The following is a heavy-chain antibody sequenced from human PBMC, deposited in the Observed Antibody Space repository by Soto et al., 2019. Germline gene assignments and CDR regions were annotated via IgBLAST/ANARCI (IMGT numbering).Heavy chain of an antibody. CDR1: GFTFNSYG. V-gene: IGHV3-30*18. Sequence: QVKLVESGGGVVLPGGSLRLSCEASGFTFNSYGMYWVRQAPGKGLDWVSHILYDGTKTYYADSVQGRFTISRDNSRNTLYLQMDRMRLEDTAVYFCVKDLANMADHWCQGTLVIVSS. J-gene: IGHJ4*02. CDR2: ILYDGTKT. CDR3: VKDLANMADH.